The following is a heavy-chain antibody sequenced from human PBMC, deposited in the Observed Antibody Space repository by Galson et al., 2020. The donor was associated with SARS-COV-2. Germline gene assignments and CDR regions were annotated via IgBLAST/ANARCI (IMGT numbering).Heavy chain of an antibody. D-gene: IGHD3-3*01. J-gene: IGHJ6*02. CDR1: GFTFDDYA. Sequence: GGSLRLSCAASGFTFDDYAMHWVRQVPGKGLEWVSGISWNSGHIHYADSVKGRFTISRDNAKNSLYLEMNSLRPEDTALYYCAKQRGVLKFLEWFSDGMDVWGQGTTVIVSS. V-gene: IGHV3-9*01. CDR2: ISWNSGHI. CDR3: AKQRGVLKFLEWFSDGMDV.